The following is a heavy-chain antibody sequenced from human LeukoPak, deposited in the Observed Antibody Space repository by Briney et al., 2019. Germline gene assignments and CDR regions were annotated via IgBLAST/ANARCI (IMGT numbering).Heavy chain of an antibody. J-gene: IGHJ4*02. CDR1: GFTFSGYS. CDR2: ISSSGSTK. CDR3: ARGGLSIMGY. Sequence: GGSLRLSCAASGFTFSGYSMNWVRQAPGKGLEWVSYISSSGSTKYYADSVKGRFTISRDNARNSLYLQMNSLRAEDTAVYFCARGGLSIMGYWGQGTLVTASS. V-gene: IGHV3-48*01. D-gene: IGHD2/OR15-2a*01.